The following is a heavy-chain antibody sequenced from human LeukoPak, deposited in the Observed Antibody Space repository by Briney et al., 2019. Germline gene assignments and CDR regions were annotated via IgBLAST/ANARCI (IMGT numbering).Heavy chain of an antibody. CDR1: GYSISSGYY. CDR2: IYHSGST. V-gene: IGHV4-38-2*02. Sequence: SETLSPTCTVSGYSISSGYYWGWIRQPPGKGLEWIGSIYHSGSTYYNPSLKSRVTISVDTSKNQFSLKLSSVTAADTAVYYCARDCSGGSCYSSKADGDYWGQGTLVTVSS. D-gene: IGHD2-15*01. J-gene: IGHJ4*02. CDR3: ARDCSGGSCYSSKADGDY.